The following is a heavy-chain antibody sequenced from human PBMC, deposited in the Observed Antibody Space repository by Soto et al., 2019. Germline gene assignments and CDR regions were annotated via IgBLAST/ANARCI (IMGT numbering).Heavy chain of an antibody. Sequence: SETLSLTCTVSGGSISSYYWSWVRQPPGKGLEWIGYMYYSGNTHYNPSLKSRVTVSVDTSRNQFFLTLRSVTAADSAVYHCGRESGETWDYEASWGQGTPVTVSS. V-gene: IGHV4-59*12. CDR1: GGSISSYY. CDR3: GRESGETWDYEAS. CDR2: MYYSGNT. D-gene: IGHD1-7*01. J-gene: IGHJ5*02.